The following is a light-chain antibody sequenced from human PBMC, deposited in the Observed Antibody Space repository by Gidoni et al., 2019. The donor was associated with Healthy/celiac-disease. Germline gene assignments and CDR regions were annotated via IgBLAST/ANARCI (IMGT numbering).Light chain of an antibody. J-gene: IGKJ4*01. CDR2: GAS. Sequence: EIVMTQSPATLSVSPGERATLSCRASQRVSSNLAWYQQKPGQAPRLLIYGASTRSTGIPARFIGSGSGTEFTLTISSLQSEDFAVYYCQQYNNWPPLTFXGXTKVEIK. CDR3: QQYNNWPPLT. CDR1: QRVSSN. V-gene: IGKV3-15*01.